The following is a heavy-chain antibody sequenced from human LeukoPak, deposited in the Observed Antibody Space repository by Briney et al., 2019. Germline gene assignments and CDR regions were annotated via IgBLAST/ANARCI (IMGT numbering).Heavy chain of an antibody. V-gene: IGHV3-9*01. CDR2: ISWNSGSI. CDR3: AKLAPWEQQLVLAAPDPNWYFDL. D-gene: IGHD6-13*01. J-gene: IGHJ2*01. CDR1: GFTFDDYA. Sequence: GGSLRLSCAASGFTFDDYAMHWVRQAPGKGLEWVSGISWNSGSIGYADSVKGRFTISRDNAKNSLYLQMNSLRAEDTALYYCAKLAPWEQQLVLAAPDPNWYFDLWGRGTLVTVSS.